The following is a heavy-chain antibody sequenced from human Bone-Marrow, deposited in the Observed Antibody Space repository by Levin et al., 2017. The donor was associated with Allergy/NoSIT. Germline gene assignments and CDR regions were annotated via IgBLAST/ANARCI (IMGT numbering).Heavy chain of an antibody. Sequence: SETLSLTCIVSGGSSSTYYWSWIRQPPGKGLEWIGYIYNSGSTNYNPSLKSRVTISVDTSKNQLSLQLSSVTAADTAVYYCARGARALWFGETTYWGQGTLVTVSS. V-gene: IGHV4-59*01. CDR3: ARGARALWFGETTY. D-gene: IGHD3-10*01. CDR2: IYNSGST. J-gene: IGHJ4*02. CDR1: GGSSSTYY.